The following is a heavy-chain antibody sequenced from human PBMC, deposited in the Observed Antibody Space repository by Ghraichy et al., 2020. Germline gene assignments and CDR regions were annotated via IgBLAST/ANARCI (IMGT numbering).Heavy chain of an antibody. CDR1: GGSFSGYY. D-gene: IGHD2-2*01. CDR3: ARFWTGVVVPAATNWFDP. CDR2: INHSGST. Sequence: SETLSLTCAVYGGSFSGYYWSWIRQPPGKGLEWIGEINHSGSTNYNPSLKSRVTISVDTSKNQFSLKLSSVTAADTAVYYCARFWTGVVVPAATNWFDPWGQGTLVTVSS. V-gene: IGHV4-34*01. J-gene: IGHJ5*02.